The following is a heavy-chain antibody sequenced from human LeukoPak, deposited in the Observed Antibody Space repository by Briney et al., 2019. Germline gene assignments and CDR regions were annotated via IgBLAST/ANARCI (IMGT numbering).Heavy chain of an antibody. Sequence: GASVKDSCKASGYTFTGYYMHWVRQAPGQGLEWMGRINPNSGGTNYAQEFQGRVTMTRDTSISTAYMELSRLRSDDTAVYYCARDLGEWSYYFDYWGQGTLVTVSS. D-gene: IGHD3-16*01. CDR1: GYTFTGYY. V-gene: IGHV1-2*06. J-gene: IGHJ4*02. CDR2: INPNSGGT. CDR3: ARDLGEWSYYFDY.